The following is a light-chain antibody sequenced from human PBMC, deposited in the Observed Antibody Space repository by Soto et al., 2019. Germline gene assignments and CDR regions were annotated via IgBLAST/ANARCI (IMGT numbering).Light chain of an antibody. J-gene: IGKJ5*01. Sequence: DIQMTQSPSSVSASVGDRVTITCRASQDISTWLAWYQQKPGKAPNLLIYAASRLQSGVPSRFSGSGSGTDFTLTISSLQPEDFATYYCQQANSFPITFGQGTRLEIK. CDR2: AAS. CDR3: QQANSFPIT. CDR1: QDISTW. V-gene: IGKV1-12*01.